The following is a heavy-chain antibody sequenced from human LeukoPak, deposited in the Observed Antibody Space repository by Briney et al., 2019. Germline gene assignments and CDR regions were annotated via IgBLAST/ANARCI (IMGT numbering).Heavy chain of an antibody. V-gene: IGHV1-69*05. J-gene: IGHJ4*02. CDR3: ARDRPIYDDSSGYYYFDY. D-gene: IGHD3-22*01. Sequence: ASVKVSCKASGGTFSSYAISWVRQAPGQGLEWMGRIIPIFGTANYAQKFQGRVTITTDESTSTAYMELSSLRSEDTAVYYCARDRPIYDDSSGYYYFDYWGQGTLVTVSS. CDR1: GGTFSSYA. CDR2: IIPIFGTA.